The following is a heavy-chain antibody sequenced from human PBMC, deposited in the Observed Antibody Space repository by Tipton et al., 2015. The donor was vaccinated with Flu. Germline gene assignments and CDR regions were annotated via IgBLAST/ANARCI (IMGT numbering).Heavy chain of an antibody. CDR3: ARGRASTGYMRGIDF. Sequence: SLRLSCAASGFTFSNYRMNWVRQAPGKGLHWISSISSTSAYIYYADSMKGRFTISRDNAKNSVYLQVNSLRPEDTAVYYSARGRASTGYMRGIDFWGQGTLVTVSS. CDR2: ISSTSAYI. D-gene: IGHD6-13*01. CDR1: GFTFSNYR. J-gene: IGHJ4*02. V-gene: IGHV3-21*01.